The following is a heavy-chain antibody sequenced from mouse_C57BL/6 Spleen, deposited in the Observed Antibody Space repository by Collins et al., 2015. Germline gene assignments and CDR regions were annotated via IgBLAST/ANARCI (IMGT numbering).Heavy chain of an antibody. CDR1: GYTFTSYW. CDR3: ARCCYNNYEDTMDY. Sequence: QVQLQQPGTELVKPGASVKLSCKASGYTFTSYWMHWVKQRPGQGLEWIGNINPSNGGINYNEKFKGKATLTVDKSSSTAHMQLSSLTSEDSAIYYCARCCYNNYEDTMDYWGQGTSVTVSS. V-gene: IGHV1-53*01. CDR2: INPSNGGI. D-gene: IGHD2-5*01. J-gene: IGHJ4*01.